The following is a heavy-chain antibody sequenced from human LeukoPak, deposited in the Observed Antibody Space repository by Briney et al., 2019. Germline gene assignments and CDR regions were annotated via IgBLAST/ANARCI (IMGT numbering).Heavy chain of an antibody. J-gene: IGHJ4*02. CDR2: INPNSGGT. CDR1: GYTFTGYY. D-gene: IGHD3-3*01. Sequence: GASVKVSCKASGYTFTGYYMHWVRQAPGQGLEWMGWINPNSGGTNYAQKFQGRVTMTRDTSISTAYMELSRLRSDDTAVYYCARDPHYDFWSVVFYFDYWGQGTLVTVSS. CDR3: ARDPHYDFWSVVFYFDY. V-gene: IGHV1-2*02.